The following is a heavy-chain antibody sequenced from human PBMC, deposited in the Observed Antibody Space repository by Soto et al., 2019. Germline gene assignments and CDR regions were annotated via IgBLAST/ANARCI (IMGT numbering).Heavy chain of an antibody. CDR1: GGSFSGYY. Sequence: SGTLSLTCAVYGGSFSGYYWSWIRQPPGKGLEWIGEINHSGSTNYNPSLKSRVTISVDTSKNQFSLKLSSVTAADTAVYYCAMAGSSGFDYWGQGTLVTVSS. CDR3: AMAGSSGFDY. CDR2: INHSGST. J-gene: IGHJ4*02. V-gene: IGHV4-34*01. D-gene: IGHD3-22*01.